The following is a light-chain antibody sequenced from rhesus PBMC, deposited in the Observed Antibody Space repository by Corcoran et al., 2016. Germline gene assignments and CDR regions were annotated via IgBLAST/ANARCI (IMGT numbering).Light chain of an antibody. V-gene: IGKV1-22*01. Sequence: DIQMTQSPSSLSASVGDTVTITCRASQSISSWLAWYQQKPGKAPKLLIYKASNLQSWVPSRFSGSGSGTDFTLTISSLQSEDFATYYCQQYSSSPYSFGQGTKVEIK. CDR2: KAS. CDR1: QSISSW. J-gene: IGKJ2*01. CDR3: QQYSSSPYS.